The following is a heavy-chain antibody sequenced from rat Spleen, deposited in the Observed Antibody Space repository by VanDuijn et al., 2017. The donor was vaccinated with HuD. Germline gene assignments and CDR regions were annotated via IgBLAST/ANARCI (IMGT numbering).Heavy chain of an antibody. Sequence: EVQLVESGGGLVQPGRSMKLSCAASGFTFSNYHMAWVRQAPTKGLEWVASISPSGGGTYYRDSVKGRFTVSRDNAKSTLYLQMDSLRSEDTATYYCARHPDYSNYFDYWGQGVMVTVSS. D-gene: IGHD1-1*01. V-gene: IGHV5-25*01. CDR1: GFTFSNYH. CDR2: ISPSGGGT. CDR3: ARHPDYSNYFDY. J-gene: IGHJ2*01.